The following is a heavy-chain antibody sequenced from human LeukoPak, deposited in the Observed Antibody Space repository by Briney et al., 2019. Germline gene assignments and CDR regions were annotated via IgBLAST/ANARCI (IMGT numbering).Heavy chain of an antibody. Sequence: GESLKISCKGSGYSFTSYWIGWVRQMPGKGLEWMGIIYPADSDTRYSPSFQGQVTISADKSISTAYLQWSSLKASDTAMYYCARFNYGSAYAAGSAFDIWGQGTMVTVPS. J-gene: IGHJ3*02. CDR1: GYSFTSYW. V-gene: IGHV5-51*01. D-gene: IGHD5-12*01. CDR2: IYPADSDT. CDR3: ARFNYGSAYAAGSAFDI.